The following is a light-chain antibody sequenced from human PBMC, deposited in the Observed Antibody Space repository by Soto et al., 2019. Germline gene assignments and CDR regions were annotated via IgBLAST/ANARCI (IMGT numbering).Light chain of an antibody. CDR3: QQDANSPIT. CDR2: DAS. Sequence: EMVLPQSPATLSLSPGERSTLSCMASQSINRHLAWYRQKPGQAPRLLIYDASSRASGIPDRFFGSGSGTDFTLTINRLEPEDFAVYYCQQDANSPITFGQGTRLEI. V-gene: IGKV3-20*01. J-gene: IGKJ5*01. CDR1: QSINRH.